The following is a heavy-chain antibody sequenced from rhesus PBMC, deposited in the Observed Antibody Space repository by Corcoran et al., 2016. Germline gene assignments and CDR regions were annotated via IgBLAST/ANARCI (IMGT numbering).Heavy chain of an antibody. V-gene: IGHV4-143*01. Sequence: QVQLQESGPGLVKPSETLSLTCAVYGGSISDYYYWSWIRHPPGKGLEWIGQIYGGSGSTYYNPSLKSRVTVSKDTSKNQFSLKLSSVTAADTAVYYCARASYSSSYYFDYWGQGVLVTVSS. CDR1: GGSISDYYY. J-gene: IGHJ4*01. CDR3: ARASYSSSYYFDY. CDR2: IYGGSGST. D-gene: IGHD6-43*01.